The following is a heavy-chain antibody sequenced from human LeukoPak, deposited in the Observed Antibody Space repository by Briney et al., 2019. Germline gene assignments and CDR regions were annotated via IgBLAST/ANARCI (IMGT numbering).Heavy chain of an antibody. CDR2: ISYDGSNK. CDR1: GFTFSSYG. Sequence: GGSLRLSCAASGFTFSSYGMHWVRQAPGKGLEWVAVISYDGSNKYYADSVKGRFTISRDSSKNTLYLQMNSLRAEDTAVYYCARGGSSSWYVRPFDYWGQGTLVTVSS. D-gene: IGHD6-13*01. J-gene: IGHJ4*02. CDR3: ARGGSSSWYVRPFDY. V-gene: IGHV3-30*03.